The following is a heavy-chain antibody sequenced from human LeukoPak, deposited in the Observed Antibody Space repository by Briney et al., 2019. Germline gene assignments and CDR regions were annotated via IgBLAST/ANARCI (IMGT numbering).Heavy chain of an antibody. Sequence: RGSLRLSCAASGFTVSNNYMSWVCQAPGKGLEWVSLIYSGGSTHYTDSVKGRFNISRDNSKNTLYLQMNSLRAEDTAVYYCARGLYSSGYYYDAFDIWGQETMVTVSS. V-gene: IGHV3-66*01. CDR1: GFTVSNNY. CDR3: ARGLYSSGYYYDAFDI. D-gene: IGHD3-22*01. J-gene: IGHJ3*02. CDR2: IYSGGST.